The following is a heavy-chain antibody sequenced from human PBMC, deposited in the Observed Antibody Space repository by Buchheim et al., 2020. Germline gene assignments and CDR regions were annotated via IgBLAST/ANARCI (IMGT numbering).Heavy chain of an antibody. Sequence: QVQLVQSGAEVKKPGASVKVSCKASGYSFTSHYMHWVRQAPGQGLEWMGIINPSGGTTSYAQKFQGRVTMTRDTSTTTVYMELSSLRSEDTAVYYCARSPTIIVPTDIWGLDWFDPWGQGTL. D-gene: IGHD3-22*01. J-gene: IGHJ5*02. V-gene: IGHV1-46*01. CDR2: INPSGGTT. CDR1: GYSFTSHY. CDR3: ARSPTIIVPTDIWGLDWFDP.